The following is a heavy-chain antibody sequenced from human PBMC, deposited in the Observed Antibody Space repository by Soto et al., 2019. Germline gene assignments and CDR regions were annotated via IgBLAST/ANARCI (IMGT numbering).Heavy chain of an antibody. Sequence: HPGGSLRLSCEASGFPFSSHWMHWVRQDPGKGLVWVSHISPDGSYMTYADSVKGRFTISRDNAKNTLFLQMNTLRAEDTAVYYCADLFARFDIWGRGTMVTVSS. CDR1: GFPFSSHW. D-gene: IGHD3-10*02. J-gene: IGHJ3*02. V-gene: IGHV3-74*01. CDR2: ISPDGSYM. CDR3: ADLFARFDI.